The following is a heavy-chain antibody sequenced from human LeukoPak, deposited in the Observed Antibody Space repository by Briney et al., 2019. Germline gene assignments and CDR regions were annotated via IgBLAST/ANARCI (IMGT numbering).Heavy chain of an antibody. CDR2: INPTGGST. V-gene: IGHV1-46*01. D-gene: IGHD4-23*01. CDR3: ARDSPTTVGNLHLGAFDI. J-gene: IGHJ3*02. Sequence: GASVKVSCKASGYTFTSYYMHWVRQAPGQGLEWMGLINPTGGSTGYAQKFQGRVTMTRDMSTSTDYMELSSLRAEDTAVYYCARDSPTTVGNLHLGAFDIWGQGTMVTVSS. CDR1: GYTFTSYY.